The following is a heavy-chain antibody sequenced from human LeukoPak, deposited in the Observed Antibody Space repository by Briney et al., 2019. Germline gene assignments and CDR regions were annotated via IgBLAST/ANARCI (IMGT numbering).Heavy chain of an antibody. CDR3: SRGDSGNFY. CDR2: INWNGGTS. D-gene: IGHD1-26*01. CDR1: GLHHDDYG. J-gene: IGHJ4*02. Sequence: GGPLRLPCAASGLHHDDYGLSWLRQAPGQGLEWVSGINWNGGTSAYADSVKGRFTISRDNAKNSLYLEMNSLKPEGTAFYYCSRGDSGNFYWGQGTLVTVSS. V-gene: IGHV3-20*04.